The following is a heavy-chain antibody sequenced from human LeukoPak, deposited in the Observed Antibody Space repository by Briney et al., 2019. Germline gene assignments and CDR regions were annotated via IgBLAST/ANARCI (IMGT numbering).Heavy chain of an antibody. D-gene: IGHD3-3*01. CDR2: IYPGDSDT. CDR1: GYSFTSYW. J-gene: IGHJ6*02. V-gene: IGHV5-51*01. Sequence: GESLKISCKGSGYSFTSYWIGWVRQMPGEGLEWMGIIYPGDSDTRYSPSFQGQVTISADKSISTAYLQWSSLKASDTAMYYCARLHYDFWSGYYYYYYGMDVWGQGTTVTVSS. CDR3: ARLHYDFWSGYYYYYYGMDV.